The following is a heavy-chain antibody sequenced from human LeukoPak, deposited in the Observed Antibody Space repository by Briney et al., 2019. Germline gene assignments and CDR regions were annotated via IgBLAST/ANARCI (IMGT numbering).Heavy chain of an antibody. Sequence: ASVKVSCKASGFTFTRSTMQWVRQVRGQRLEWIGWIVVGSGNTNYAQKFQERVTITRDMSTSTAYMELSSLRSEDTAVYYCAADYLPYSSEWYSFGYSYYGMDVWGQGTTVTVSS. J-gene: IGHJ6*02. D-gene: IGHD6-25*01. CDR3: AADYLPYSSEWYSFGYSYYGMDV. CDR2: IVVGSGNT. V-gene: IGHV1-58*02. CDR1: GFTFTRST.